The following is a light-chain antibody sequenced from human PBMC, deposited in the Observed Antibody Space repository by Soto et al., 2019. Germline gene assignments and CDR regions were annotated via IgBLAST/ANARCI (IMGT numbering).Light chain of an antibody. CDR3: QQYINGYT. CDR2: SAS. Sequence: EVLMTQSPATLSVFPGERVTLSCGASQSVSTSLAWYQQKPGQAPRLLIYSASTRASGIPARFSGSGSGREFTLTITSLESEDFAVYYCQQYINGYTFGQGTKLEIK. V-gene: IGKV3-15*01. J-gene: IGKJ2*01. CDR1: QSVSTS.